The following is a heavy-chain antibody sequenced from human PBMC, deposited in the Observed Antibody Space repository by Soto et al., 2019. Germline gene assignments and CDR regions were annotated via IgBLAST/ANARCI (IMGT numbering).Heavy chain of an antibody. Sequence: GRFKRLSCAASGLTCSNAGVSCLRQEQEKGLEWVGRIKSKTDGGTTDYAAPVKGRFSISRDDSKNTLYLQMNSRKTEDTAVYYCTTPSSAARRPRPGYYYYGMDVRGQGTTVTVSS. D-gene: IGHD6-6*01. CDR3: TTPSSAARRPRPGYYYYGMDV. CDR2: IKSKTDGGTT. V-gene: IGHV3-15*01. J-gene: IGHJ6*02. CDR1: GLTCSNAG.